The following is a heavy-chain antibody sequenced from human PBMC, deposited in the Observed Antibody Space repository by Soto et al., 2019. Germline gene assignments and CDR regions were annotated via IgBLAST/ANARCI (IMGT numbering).Heavy chain of an antibody. V-gene: IGHV3-23*01. CDR2: ISGSSTTT. CDR1: EFTFTSYV. J-gene: IGHJ4*02. CDR3: AKGTGGSYPWFDY. Sequence: EVQLLESGGALVQPGGSLRLSCVASEFTFTSYVMSWVRQAPGKGLEWVSSISGSSTTTYYADSVKGRFTISRDNSKSTLYLQMNSLRAEDTAIYYWAKGTGGSYPWFDYWGQGTLVTVSS. D-gene: IGHD1-26*01.